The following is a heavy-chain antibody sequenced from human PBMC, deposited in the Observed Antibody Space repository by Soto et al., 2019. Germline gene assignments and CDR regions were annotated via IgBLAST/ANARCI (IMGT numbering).Heavy chain of an antibody. Sequence: SETLSLTCTVSGGSISGYYWSWIRQPPGKGLEWIGYIYYSGSTNYNPSLKSRVTISVDTSKNQFSLKLSSVTAADTAVYYCAREPYGDYYFDYWGQGTLVTV. CDR2: IYYSGST. V-gene: IGHV4-59*01. J-gene: IGHJ4*02. CDR3: AREPYGDYYFDY. D-gene: IGHD4-17*01. CDR1: GGSISGYY.